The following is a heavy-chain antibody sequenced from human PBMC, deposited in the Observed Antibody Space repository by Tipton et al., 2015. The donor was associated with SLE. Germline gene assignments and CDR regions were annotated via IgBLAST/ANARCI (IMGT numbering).Heavy chain of an antibody. CDR1: GYTFTSYG. CDR2: INPNSGGT. J-gene: IGHJ4*02. CDR3: ARAGGGSYSFDY. D-gene: IGHD1-26*01. Sequence: QLVQSGAEVKKPGASVKVSCKASGYTFTSYGISWVRQAPGQGLEWMGWINPNSGGTNYAQKFQGRVTMTRDTSISTAYMELSRRRSADTAVHYCARAGGGSYSFDYWGQGTLVTVSS. V-gene: IGHV1-2*02.